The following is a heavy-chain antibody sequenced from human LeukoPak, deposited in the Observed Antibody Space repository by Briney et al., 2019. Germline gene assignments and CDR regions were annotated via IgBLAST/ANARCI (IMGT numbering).Heavy chain of an antibody. J-gene: IGHJ3*02. CDR1: GGSINYYY. CDR3: ARATQGAFDI. CDR2: IYYSGST. V-gene: IGHV4-59*01. Sequence: SETLSLTCTVSGGSINYYYWSWTRQPPGKGLEWIGYIYYSGSTNYNPSLKSRVSISVDTSKNHFSLKLSSVTAADTAVYYCARATQGAFDIWGQGTMVTV.